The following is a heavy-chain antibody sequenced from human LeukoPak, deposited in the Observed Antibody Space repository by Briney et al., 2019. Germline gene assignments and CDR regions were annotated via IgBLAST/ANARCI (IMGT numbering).Heavy chain of an antibody. D-gene: IGHD3-22*01. Sequence: SETLSLTCAVSGGSISSSNWWSWVRQPPGKGLEWIGEIYHSGSTNYNPSLKSRVTISVDKSENQFSLKLSSVTAADTAVYYCARITVGVGAFDIWGQGTMVTVSS. CDR3: ARITVGVGAFDI. CDR1: GGSISSSNW. V-gene: IGHV4-4*02. J-gene: IGHJ3*02. CDR2: IYHSGST.